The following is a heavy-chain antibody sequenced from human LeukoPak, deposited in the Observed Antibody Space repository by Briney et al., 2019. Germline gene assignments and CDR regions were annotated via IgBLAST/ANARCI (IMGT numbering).Heavy chain of an antibody. CDR1: GFTFSSYS. V-gene: IGHV3-21*01. CDR3: ARGIAVAGTRYFDY. Sequence: GGSLRLSCAASGFTFSSYSMNWVRQAPGKGLDWVSSISSSSSYIYYADSVKGRFTISRDNAKNSLYLQMNSLRAEDTAVYYCARGIAVAGTRYFDYWGQGTLVTVSS. CDR2: ISSSSSYI. J-gene: IGHJ4*02. D-gene: IGHD6-19*01.